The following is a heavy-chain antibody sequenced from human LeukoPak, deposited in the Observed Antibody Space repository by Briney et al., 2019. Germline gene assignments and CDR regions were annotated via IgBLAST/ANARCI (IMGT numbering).Heavy chain of an antibody. CDR2: LNPHTGGA. J-gene: IGHJ4*02. CDR3: ARVTWKTAIAAPDY. CDR1: GYTFTDYY. Sequence: ASVKVSCKTSGYTFTDYYIHWVRQAPGQGLEWMGQLNPHTGGANYPQKFQGRVSMTRDTSINTAYIEVSRLTSDDTAVYYCARVTWKTAIAAPDYWGQGTLVTVSS. D-gene: IGHD2-21*02. V-gene: IGHV1-2*06.